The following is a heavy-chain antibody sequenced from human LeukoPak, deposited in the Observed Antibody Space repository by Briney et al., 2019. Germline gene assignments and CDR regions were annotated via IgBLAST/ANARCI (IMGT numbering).Heavy chain of an antibody. V-gene: IGHV1-18*01. CDR3: ASGARYCTNGVCYQDYYYMDV. CDR1: GYTFTSYG. CDR2: ISAYNGNT. Sequence: GASVKVSCKASGYTFTSYGISWVRQAPGQGLEWMGWISAYNGNTNYAQKLQGRVTMTTDTSTSTAYMELRSLRSDDTAVYYCASGARYCTNGVCYQDYYYMDVWGKGTTVTVSS. D-gene: IGHD2-8*01. J-gene: IGHJ6*03.